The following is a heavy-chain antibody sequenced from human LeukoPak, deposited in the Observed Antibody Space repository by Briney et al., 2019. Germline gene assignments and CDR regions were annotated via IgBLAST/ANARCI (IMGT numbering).Heavy chain of an antibody. J-gene: IGHJ4*02. Sequence: GGSLRLSRAASGFTVSSNYMSWVRQAPGKGLEWVSVIYSGGSTYYADSVKGRFTISRDNSKNTLYLQMNSLRAEDTAVYYCAREGYYGSGSKTVSFFDYWGQGTLVTVSS. CDR2: IYSGGST. CDR3: AREGYYGSGSKTVSFFDY. D-gene: IGHD3-10*01. CDR1: GFTVSSNY. V-gene: IGHV3-66*02.